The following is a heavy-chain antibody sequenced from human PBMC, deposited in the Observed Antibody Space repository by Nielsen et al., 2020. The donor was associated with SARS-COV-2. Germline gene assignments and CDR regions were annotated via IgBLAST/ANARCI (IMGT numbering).Heavy chain of an antibody. V-gene: IGHV3-23*01. J-gene: IGHJ3*02. CDR1: GFTFSSYA. CDR3: AKASDI. Sequence: GESLKISCAASGFTFSSYAMSWVRQAPGKGPEWVSSISATGGSTYYADSVKGRFTISRDNSKNTLYLQMSSLRAKDTAVYYCAKASDIWGQGTMVTVSS. CDR2: ISATGGST.